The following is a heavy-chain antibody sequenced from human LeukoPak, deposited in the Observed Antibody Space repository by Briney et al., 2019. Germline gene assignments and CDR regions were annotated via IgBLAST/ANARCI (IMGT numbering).Heavy chain of an antibody. D-gene: IGHD3-10*01. CDR3: AVEGFGEWFSLIDY. Sequence: ASVKVSCKASGYTFTSYDINWVRQATGQGLEWMGWMNPNSGNTGYAQKFQGRVTMTRNTSISTAYMELSSLRSEDTAVYYCAVEGFGEWFSLIDYWGQGTLVTVSS. CDR1: GYTFTSYD. CDR2: MNPNSGNT. J-gene: IGHJ4*02. V-gene: IGHV1-8*01.